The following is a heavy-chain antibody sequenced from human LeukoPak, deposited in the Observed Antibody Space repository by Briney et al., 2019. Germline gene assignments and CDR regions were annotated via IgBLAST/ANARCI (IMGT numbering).Heavy chain of an antibody. CDR2: INPNSGGT. D-gene: IGHD7-27*01. CDR1: GYTFTGYY. CDR3: ARDLNGDIDY. V-gene: IGHV1-2*06. J-gene: IGHJ4*02. Sequence: ASVKVSCKASGYTFTGYYMHWVRQAPGQGLEWMGRINPNSGGTNYAQKFQGRVSMTRDTSISTAYMELSRLRSDDAAVYYCARDLNGDIDYWGQGTLVTVSS.